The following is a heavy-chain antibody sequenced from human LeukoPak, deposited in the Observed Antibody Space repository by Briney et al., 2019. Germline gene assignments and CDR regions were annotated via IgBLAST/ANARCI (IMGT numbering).Heavy chain of an antibody. D-gene: IGHD1-26*01. CDR1: GFTFDDYA. J-gene: IGHJ4*02. CDR2: ISWNSGSI. Sequence: GGSLRLSCAASGFTFDDYAMHWVRQAPGKGLEWVSGISWNSGSIGYADSVKGRFTISRDNAKNSLYLQMNSLRAEDTALYYCAKAPTYSGSYYFDYWGQGTLVTVSS. CDR3: AKAPTYSGSYYFDY. V-gene: IGHV3-9*01.